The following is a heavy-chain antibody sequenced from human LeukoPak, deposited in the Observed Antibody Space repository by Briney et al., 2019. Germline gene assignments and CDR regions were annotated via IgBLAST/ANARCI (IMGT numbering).Heavy chain of an antibody. Sequence: ASVKVSCKASGYTFTGYYMHWVRQAPGQGLGWMGWINPNSGGTNYAQKFQGRVTMTRDTSISTAYMELSRLRSDDTAVYYCARGDPYYYDSSGYSLYYFDYWGQGTLVTVSS. CDR2: INPNSGGT. V-gene: IGHV1-2*02. CDR3: ARGDPYYYDSSGYSLYYFDY. CDR1: GYTFTGYY. J-gene: IGHJ4*02. D-gene: IGHD3-22*01.